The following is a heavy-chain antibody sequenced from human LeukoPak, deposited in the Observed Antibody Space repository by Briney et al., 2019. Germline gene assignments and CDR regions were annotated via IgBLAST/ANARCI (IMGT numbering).Heavy chain of an antibody. CDR1: DGSINTYY. CDR2: IYTGGST. D-gene: IGHD3-10*01. J-gene: IGHJ5*02. V-gene: IGHV4-4*07. Sequence: SETLSLTCTASDGSINTYYWSWIRQPAGKGLEWIGHIYTGGSTNYNPSLKSRVTMSLDTSKNQFSLKLSSVTAADTAVYYCARDKYYGSGNYGKYNWFDPWGQGALVTVSS. CDR3: ARDKYYGSGNYGKYNWFDP.